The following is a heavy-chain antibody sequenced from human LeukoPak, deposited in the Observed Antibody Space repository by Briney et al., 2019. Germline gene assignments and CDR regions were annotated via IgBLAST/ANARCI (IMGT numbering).Heavy chain of an antibody. V-gene: IGHV4-34*01. J-gene: IGHJ5*02. D-gene: IGHD1-14*01. CDR1: GGSFSGYY. CDR3: AGLIRPGWFDP. Sequence: SETLSLTCAVYGGSFSGYYWSWIRQPPGKGLEWIGEINHSGSTNYNPSLKSRVTMSVDTSKNQFSLKLSSVTAADTAVYYCAGLIRPGWFDPWGQGTLVTVSS. CDR2: INHSGST.